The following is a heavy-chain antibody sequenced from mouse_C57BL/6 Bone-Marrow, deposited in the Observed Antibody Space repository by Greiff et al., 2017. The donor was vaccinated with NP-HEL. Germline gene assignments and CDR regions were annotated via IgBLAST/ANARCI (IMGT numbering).Heavy chain of an antibody. CDR2: INPNYGTT. CDR3: ARMRSTPYAMDY. Sequence: EVKLMESGPELVKPGASVKISCKASGYSFTDYNMNWVKQSNGKSLEWIGVINPNYGTTSYNQKFKGKATLTVDQSSSTAYMQLNSLTSEDSAVYYCARMRSTPYAMDYWGQGTSVTVSS. J-gene: IGHJ4*01. D-gene: IGHD1-1*01. V-gene: IGHV1-39*01. CDR1: GYSFTDYN.